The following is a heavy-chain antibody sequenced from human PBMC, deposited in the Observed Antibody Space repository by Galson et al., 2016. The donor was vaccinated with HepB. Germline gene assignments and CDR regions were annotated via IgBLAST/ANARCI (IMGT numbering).Heavy chain of an antibody. CDR2: IYWDDDK. J-gene: IGHJ4*02. CDR3: AHGSGGGTNPRAFDY. Sequence: PALVKPTQTLTLTCTLSGFSLSSTGEGVGWIRQPPGKALEWLALIYWDDDKRYSPSLKGRLTITKDTFKNQVVLTMSKLDPVDTATYYCAHGSGGGTNPRAFDYWGQGTLVTVSS. CDR1: GFSLSSTGEG. D-gene: IGHD3-3*01. V-gene: IGHV2-5*02.